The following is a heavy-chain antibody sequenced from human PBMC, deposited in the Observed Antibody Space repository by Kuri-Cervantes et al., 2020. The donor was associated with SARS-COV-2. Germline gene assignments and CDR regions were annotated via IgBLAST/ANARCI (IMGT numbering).Heavy chain of an antibody. CDR2: ISSSGKYI. CDR3: ARDRLPTSQGYIDY. Sequence: GESLKISCAASGFSFSSYNMNWVRQAPGKGLEWVSSISSSGKYIHYADSVKGQFTISRDNAKNSLYLQMNSLRAEDTAVYYCARDRLPTSQGYIDYWGQGTLVTVSS. CDR1: GFSFSSYN. J-gene: IGHJ4*02. V-gene: IGHV3-21*01.